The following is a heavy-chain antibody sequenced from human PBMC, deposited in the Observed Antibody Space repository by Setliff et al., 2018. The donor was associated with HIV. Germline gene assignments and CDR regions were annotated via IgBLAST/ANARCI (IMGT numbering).Heavy chain of an antibody. D-gene: IGHD6-19*01. CDR3: ARETIRSGHPSEAGFDF. Sequence: SETLSLTCTVSAYSIRNGYYWGWIRQSPGKGLEWIGTLYYDGNIYYNPSLKSRVTMSVDTSKNQFSLNLNSVTAADTAVYYCARETIRSGHPSEAGFDFWGQGALVTVSS. CDR2: LYYDGNI. J-gene: IGHJ4*02. V-gene: IGHV4-38-2*02. CDR1: AYSIRNGYY.